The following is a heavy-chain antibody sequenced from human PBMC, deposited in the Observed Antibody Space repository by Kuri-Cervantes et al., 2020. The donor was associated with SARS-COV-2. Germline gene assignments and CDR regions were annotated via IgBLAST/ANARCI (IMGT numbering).Heavy chain of an antibody. V-gene: IGHV3-7*03. CDR3: ARVHRYYYDSSGYYYSKWFDH. J-gene: IGHJ5*02. D-gene: IGHD3-22*01. CDR2: IKQDGSEK. Sequence: GESLKISCAASGFTFSGHWIRWVRQAPGKGLVWVANIKQDGSEKYYVDSVKGRFTISRDNAKNSLYLQMNSLRAEDTAVYYCARVHRYYYDSSGYYYSKWFDHWGQGTLVTVSS. CDR1: GFTFSGHW.